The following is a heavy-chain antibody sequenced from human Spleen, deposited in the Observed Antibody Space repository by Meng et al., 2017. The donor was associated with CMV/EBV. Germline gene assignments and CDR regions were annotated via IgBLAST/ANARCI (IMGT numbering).Heavy chain of an antibody. J-gene: IGHJ6*02. CDR1: GGSISSYY. D-gene: IGHD3-10*01. Sequence: SETLSLTCTVSGGSISSYYWSWIRQPPGKGLEWIGYIYYSGSTNYNPSLKSRVTISVDTSKNQFSLKLSSVTAADTAVYYCAREQYLSRGYYGMDVGGQGTTVTVSS. CDR2: IYYSGST. CDR3: AREQYLSRGYYGMDV. V-gene: IGHV4-59*01.